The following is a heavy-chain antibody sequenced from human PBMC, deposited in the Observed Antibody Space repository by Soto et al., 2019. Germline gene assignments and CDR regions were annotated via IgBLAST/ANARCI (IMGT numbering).Heavy chain of an antibody. J-gene: IGHJ4*02. CDR2: ISSSSSYI. CDR1: GFAFSSYS. CDR3: ARADPFNYYDSRGPNDY. V-gene: IGHV3-21*01. D-gene: IGHD3-22*01. Sequence: PGGSLRLSCAASGFAFSSYSMNWVRQAPGKGLEWVSSISSSSSYIYYADSVKGRFTISRDNAKNSLYLQMNSLRDEETAVYYCARADPFNYYDSRGPNDYWGQGTLVTVSS.